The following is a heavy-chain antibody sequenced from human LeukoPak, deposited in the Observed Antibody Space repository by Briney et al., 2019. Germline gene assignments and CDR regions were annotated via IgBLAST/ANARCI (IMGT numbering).Heavy chain of an antibody. CDR1: GFTFSSYS. Sequence: PGGSLRLSCAASGFTFSSYSMNWVRQAPGKGLEWVSSISSSSSYIYYADSVKGRFTISRDNAKNSLYLQMNSLRAEDTAVYYCAREVEYSSSSFPYYYYYMDVWGKGTTVTVSS. V-gene: IGHV3-21*01. D-gene: IGHD6-6*01. J-gene: IGHJ6*03. CDR3: AREVEYSSSSFPYYYYYMDV. CDR2: ISSSSSYI.